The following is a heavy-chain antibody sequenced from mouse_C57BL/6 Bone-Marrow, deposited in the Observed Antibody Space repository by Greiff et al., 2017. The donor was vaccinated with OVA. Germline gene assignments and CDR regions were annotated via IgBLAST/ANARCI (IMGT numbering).Heavy chain of an antibody. CDR3: GSPYYYGSSH. J-gene: IGHJ3*01. D-gene: IGHD1-1*01. Sequence: QVQLQQSGAELARPGASVKLSCKASGYTFTSYGISWVKQRTGQGLEWIGEIYPRSGNTYYNEKFKGKATLTADKSSSTAYMELRSLTSEDSAVYFCGSPYYYGSSHWGQGTLVTVSA. CDR2: IYPRSGNT. CDR1: GYTFTSYG. V-gene: IGHV1-81*01.